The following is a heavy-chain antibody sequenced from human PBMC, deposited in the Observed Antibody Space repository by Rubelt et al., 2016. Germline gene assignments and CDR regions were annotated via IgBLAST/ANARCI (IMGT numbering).Heavy chain of an antibody. V-gene: IGHV4-59*08. CDR1: GGSISNYY. CDR3: ARTVDPYDSGSPHFDV. D-gene: IGHD3-10*01. J-gene: IGHJ4*02. CDR2: IYYSGST. Sequence: QVQLQESGPGLVKSSETLSLTCTVSGGSISNYYWSWIRQPPGKGLEWIGHIYYSGSTNYNPSLKSRFTISVDTSKNQFSLKVSSATAADTAVYYCARTVDPYDSGSPHFDVWGQGTLVTVSS.